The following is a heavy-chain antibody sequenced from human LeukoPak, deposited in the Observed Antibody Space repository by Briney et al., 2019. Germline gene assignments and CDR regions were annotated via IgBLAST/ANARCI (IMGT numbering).Heavy chain of an antibody. CDR1: GFTFSTYA. CDR3: ARAEGYGGELDS. J-gene: IGHJ4*02. Sequence: GRSLRLSCAASGFTFSTYAMHWVRQAPGKGLEWVAVIPYDGSNKYYADSVKGRFTISRENSKNRLYLQMNSLRAEDTAVYYCARAEGYGGELDSWGRGTLVTVSS. CDR2: IPYDGSNK. V-gene: IGHV3-30*04. D-gene: IGHD4-23*01.